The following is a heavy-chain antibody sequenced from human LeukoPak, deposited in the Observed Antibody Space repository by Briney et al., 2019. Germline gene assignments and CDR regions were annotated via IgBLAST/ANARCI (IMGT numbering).Heavy chain of an antibody. CDR1: SGSISSYY. J-gene: IGHJ4*02. Sequence: SETLSLTCTVSSGSISSYYWSWIRQPAGKGLEWIGRIYTSGSTNYNPSLKSRVTISVDTSKNQFSLKLSSVTAADTAVYYCARTTVTFFFDYWGQGTLVTVSS. CDR3: ARTTVTFFFDY. D-gene: IGHD4-17*01. V-gene: IGHV4-4*07. CDR2: IYTSGST.